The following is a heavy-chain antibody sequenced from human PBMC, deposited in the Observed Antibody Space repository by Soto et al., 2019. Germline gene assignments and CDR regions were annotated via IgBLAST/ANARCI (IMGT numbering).Heavy chain of an antibody. D-gene: IGHD5-18*01. CDR2: ISSSSSYI. Sequence: GSLRLSWAASGFTFSSYGMNWVRQAPGKGLEWVSSISSSSSYIYYADSVKGRFTISRDNAKNSLYLQMNSLRAEDTAVYYCARVDTAMVVFDYWGQGTLVTVSS. CDR3: ARVDTAMVVFDY. CDR1: GFTFSSYG. V-gene: IGHV3-21*01. J-gene: IGHJ4*02.